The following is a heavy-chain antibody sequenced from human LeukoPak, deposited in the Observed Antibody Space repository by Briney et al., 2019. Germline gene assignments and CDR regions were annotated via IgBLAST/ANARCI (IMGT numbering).Heavy chain of an antibody. J-gene: IGHJ4*02. CDR2: INHSGST. CDR3: ASGPPYYYDSSGYVK. CDR1: GGSFSGYY. Sequence: SETLSLTCAVYGGSFSGYYWSWIRQPPGKGLEWIGEINHSGSTNYNPSLKSRVTISVDTSKNQFSLKLSSVTAADTAVYYCASGPPYYYDSSGYVKRGQGTLVTVSS. V-gene: IGHV4-34*01. D-gene: IGHD3-22*01.